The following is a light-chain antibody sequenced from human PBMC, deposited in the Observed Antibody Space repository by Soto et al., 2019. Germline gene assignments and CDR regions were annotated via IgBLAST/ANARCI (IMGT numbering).Light chain of an antibody. CDR1: NSEIGSYNY. CDR2: DVY. CDR3: SSYTTSSTYV. V-gene: IGLV2-14*01. Sequence: QSALTPPPSASGSPGQSVTISCTGTNSEIGSYNYVSWYQQRPGKVPKLMIYDVYNRPSGVSNRFSGSKSDNTASLTISGLQADDEADYYCSSYTTSSTYVFGTGTKV. J-gene: IGLJ1*01.